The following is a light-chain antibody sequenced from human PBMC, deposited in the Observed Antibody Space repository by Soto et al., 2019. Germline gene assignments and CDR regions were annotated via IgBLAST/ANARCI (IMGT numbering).Light chain of an antibody. CDR2: DAC. V-gene: IGKV3-11*01. Sequence: IILRQSPATLSLSPGERATLYCRVSQSIISYLAWYQQTPGQAPRLLIYDACSRAHGVSVRFRGSGSETDFPPAISSLEPEAFAVYYCQQRSNWPPFTLGKGTRLEI. CDR3: QQRSNWPPFT. J-gene: IGKJ5*01. CDR1: QSIISY.